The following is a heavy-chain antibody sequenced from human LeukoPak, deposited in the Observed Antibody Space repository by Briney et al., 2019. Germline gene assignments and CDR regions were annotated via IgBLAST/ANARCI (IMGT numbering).Heavy chain of an antibody. J-gene: IGHJ6*04. CDR3: ASREAKVVSYGLDV. D-gene: IGHD4/OR15-4a*01. V-gene: IGHV3-33*07. CDR2: IWHDESNR. CDR1: GFTFSIYV. Sequence: GGSLRLSCVGSGFTFSIYVMYWVRQAPGKGRERVAVIWHDESNRYYADSVKGRFTLSRDNPKNIMYLQMNSLGAEDTAVYYCASREAKVVSYGLDVWVRGTTVTVST.